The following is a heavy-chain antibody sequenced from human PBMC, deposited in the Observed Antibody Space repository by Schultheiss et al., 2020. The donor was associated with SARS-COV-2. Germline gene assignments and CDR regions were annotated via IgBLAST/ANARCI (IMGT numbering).Heavy chain of an antibody. CDR1: GFTFSNAW. J-gene: IGHJ6*02. CDR3: ARDSSIATIYGMDV. Sequence: GGSLRLSCAASGFTFSNAWMSWVRQAPGKGLEWVAVISYDGSNKYYADSVKGRFTISRDNSKNTLYLQMNSLRAEDTAVYYCARDSSIATIYGMDVWGQGTTVTVSS. CDR2: ISYDGSNK. V-gene: IGHV3-30*03. D-gene: IGHD6-6*01.